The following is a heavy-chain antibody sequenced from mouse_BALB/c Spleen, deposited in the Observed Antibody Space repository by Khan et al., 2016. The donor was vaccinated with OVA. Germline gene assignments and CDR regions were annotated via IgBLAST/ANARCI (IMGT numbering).Heavy chain of an antibody. D-gene: IGHD1-2*01. CDR2: INPNTGYT. CDR1: GYTFSSYW. Sequence: QVQLKQSGAELAKPGASVKISCKASGYTFSSYWLEWVKQRPGHGLEWIGDINPNTGYTEYNEKFKGRATLTADKSSSTAYMKVTGLTSEDSAVYYCTSASSTTACFLDYWGQGTSLTVSS. J-gene: IGHJ2*02. V-gene: IGHV1-7*01. CDR3: TSASSTTACFLDY.